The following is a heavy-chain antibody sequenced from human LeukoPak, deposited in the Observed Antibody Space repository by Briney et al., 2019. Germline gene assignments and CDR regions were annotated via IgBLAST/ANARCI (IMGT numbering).Heavy chain of an antibody. CDR1: GGSISSSRYY. V-gene: IGHV4-39*01. CDR3: ARQGRSVAATGTGYFDY. D-gene: IGHD6-13*01. J-gene: IGHJ4*02. Sequence: TSETLSLTCTVSGGSISSSRYYWGWIRQPPGKGLEWIGSIYYSGSSYYSPSLKSRVTISLDTSKNQFSLKLSSVTAADTAVYYCARQGRSVAATGTGYFDYWGQGALVTVSS. CDR2: IYYSGSS.